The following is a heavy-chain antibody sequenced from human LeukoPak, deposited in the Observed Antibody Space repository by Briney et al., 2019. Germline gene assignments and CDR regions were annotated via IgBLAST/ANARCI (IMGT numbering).Heavy chain of an antibody. CDR2: INPGGGST. V-gene: IGHV1-46*01. Sequence: GASVKVSCKASGYTFTGYYMHWVRQAPGQGLEWMGVINPGGGSTNYAQKFKGRVTMTRDTSTRTVYMELSSLRSEDTAVYYCVRDAKSVAIAAAGTLHYWGQGTLVTVSS. D-gene: IGHD6-13*01. CDR3: VRDAKSVAIAAAGTLHY. CDR1: GYTFTGYY. J-gene: IGHJ4*02.